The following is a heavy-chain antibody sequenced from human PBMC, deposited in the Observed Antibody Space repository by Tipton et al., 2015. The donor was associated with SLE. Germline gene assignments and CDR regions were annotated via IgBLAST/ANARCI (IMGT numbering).Heavy chain of an antibody. V-gene: IGHV4-59*01. D-gene: IGHD1-1*01. CDR2: VYKN. CDR1: GVSISNYY. Sequence: TLSLTCYVTGVSISNYYWTWIRQSPGKGLEWIGNVYKNYNPSLESRVTISVDTSRNLFSLNLSSVTAADTAVYYCARNLGPTEDTSGYTDVFDVWGQGTMVTVSS. J-gene: IGHJ3*01. CDR3: ARNLGPTEDTSGYTDVFDV.